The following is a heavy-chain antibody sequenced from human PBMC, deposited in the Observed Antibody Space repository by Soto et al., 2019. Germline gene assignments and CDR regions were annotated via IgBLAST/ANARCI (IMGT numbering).Heavy chain of an antibody. J-gene: IGHJ4*02. V-gene: IGHV4-4*02. CDR3: ARDAAVPGESDRFDY. CDR2: AYHNGLT. Sequence: SETLSLTCAVSGDSVTSNVWWSWVRQPPGKGLEWIGEAYHNGLTDYNPSLKSRVTMSVDTSKNEFSLKLTPLTAADTAIYYCARDAAVPGESDRFDYWGQGTLDTVS. D-gene: IGHD6-19*01. CDR1: GDSVTSNVW.